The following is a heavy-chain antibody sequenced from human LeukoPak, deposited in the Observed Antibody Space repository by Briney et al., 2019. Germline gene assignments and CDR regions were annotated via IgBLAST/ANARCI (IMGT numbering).Heavy chain of an antibody. CDR2: INHSGTT. CDR1: HGSISSHY. D-gene: IGHD3-22*01. Sequence: SETLSLTCTVSHGSISSHYWSWIRQPPGKGLEWIGEINHSGTTNYNPSLKSRVTISVDTSKNQFSLKLSSVTSADTAVYYCARAGGYFRGAEYFQYWGQGTLVTVSS. J-gene: IGHJ1*01. V-gene: IGHV4-34*01. CDR3: ARAGGYFRGAEYFQY.